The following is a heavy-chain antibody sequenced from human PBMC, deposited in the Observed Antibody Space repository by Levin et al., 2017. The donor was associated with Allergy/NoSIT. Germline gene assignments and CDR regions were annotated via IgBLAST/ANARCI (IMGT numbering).Heavy chain of an antibody. CDR1: GFTFSSYS. CDR3: ARTYYDILTGYYPFDY. D-gene: IGHD3-9*01. V-gene: IGHV3-48*01. J-gene: IGHJ4*02. Sequence: PGGSLRLSCAASGFTFSSYSMNWVRQAPGKGLEWVSYISSSSSTIYYADSVKGRFTISRDNAKNSLYLQMNSLRAEDTAVYYCARTYYDILTGYYPFDYWGQGTLVTVSS. CDR2: ISSSSSTI.